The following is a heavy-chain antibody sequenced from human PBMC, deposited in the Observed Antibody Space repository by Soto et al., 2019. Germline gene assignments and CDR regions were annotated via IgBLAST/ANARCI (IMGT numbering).Heavy chain of an antibody. Sequence: VQLVESGGGLVQPGGSLRLSCAVSGFTLSDHYIDWVRQAPGKGLEWVGRSRDKPQGYSTAYATSVKGRFTTSRDESKNSAYLQMNSLKTEDTAVSYCVRATYFSDSSGYTRCLDYWGQGTLVTVSS. J-gene: IGHJ4*02. V-gene: IGHV3-72*01. D-gene: IGHD3-22*01. CDR1: GFTLSDHY. CDR2: SRDKPQGYST. CDR3: VRATYFSDSSGYTRCLDY.